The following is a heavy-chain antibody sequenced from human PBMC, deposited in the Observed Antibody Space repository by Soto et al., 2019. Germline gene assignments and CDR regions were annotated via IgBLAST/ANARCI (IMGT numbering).Heavy chain of an antibody. CDR3: ARETPAVAGVDY. D-gene: IGHD6-19*01. CDR1: GGTFSSYT. Sequence: QVQLVQSGAEVKKPGSSVKVSCKASGGTFSSYTISWVRQAPGQGLEWMGRIIPILGIANYAQKFQGRVTITADKSTSTAYMELSSLRSEDTAVYYCARETPAVAGVDYWGQGTLVTVSS. V-gene: IGHV1-69*08. J-gene: IGHJ4*02. CDR2: IIPILGIA.